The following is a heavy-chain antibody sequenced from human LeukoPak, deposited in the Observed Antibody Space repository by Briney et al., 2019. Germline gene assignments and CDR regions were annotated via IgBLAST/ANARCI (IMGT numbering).Heavy chain of an antibody. D-gene: IGHD3-22*01. CDR2: IIPILGIA. CDR3: ARDPYDSSGYPQVDY. CDR1: GGTFSSYA. V-gene: IGHV1-69*04. J-gene: IGHJ4*02. Sequence: SVKVSCKASGGTFSSYAISWVRQAPGQGLEWMGRIIPILGIANYAQKFQGRVTITADKSTSTAYMELSSLRSEDTAVYYCARDPYDSSGYPQVDYWGQGTLVTVSS.